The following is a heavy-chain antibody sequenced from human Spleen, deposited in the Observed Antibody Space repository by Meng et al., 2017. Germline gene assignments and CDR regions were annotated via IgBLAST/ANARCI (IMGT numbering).Heavy chain of an antibody. V-gene: IGHV4-4*02. D-gene: IGHD3-10*01. CDR1: GGSISSNNW. J-gene: IGHJ5*02. CDR3: ASQVFSGLNWFGP. CDR2: IYHSGST. Sequence: VQVQEPGPGLVKPSGALSLTCAVSGGSISSNNWWSWVRQPPGKGLEWIGEIYHSGSTNYNPSLKSRVTMSVDKSKNQFSLKLSSVTAADTAVYYCASQVFSGLNWFGPWGQGTLVTVSS.